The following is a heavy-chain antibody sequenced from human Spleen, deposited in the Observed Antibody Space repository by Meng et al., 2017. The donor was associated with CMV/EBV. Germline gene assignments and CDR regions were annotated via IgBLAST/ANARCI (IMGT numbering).Heavy chain of an antibody. CDR2: LHYSENL. D-gene: IGHD2-15*01. J-gene: IGHJ4*02. CDR1: GTRFCRGRAS. V-gene: IGHV4-39*01. CDR3: ARPTVAGAYSGFDY. Sequence: SGTRFCRGRASWGWMPQPRGRGVEWIWSLHYSENLYCPPSLQSRDTISLGTSQTQFSLRLSSVAAADTAVYFCARPTVAGAYSGFDYWGQGTLVTVSS.